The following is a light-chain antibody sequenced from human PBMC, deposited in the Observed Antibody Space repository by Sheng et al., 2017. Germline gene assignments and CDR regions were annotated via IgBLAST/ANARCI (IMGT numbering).Light chain of an antibody. CDR3: QQYGSSPYT. CDR1: QSVSSNY. CDR2: GAY. J-gene: IGKJ2*01. Sequence: ETMMTQSPGTLSLSLGERATLYCRASQSVSSNYLAWYQQKPGQAPRLLIYGAYKRATGIPDSFTGSGSGTDFTLTITRVEPEDFAVYLCQQYGSSPYTFGQGTRLEIK. V-gene: IGKV3-20*01.